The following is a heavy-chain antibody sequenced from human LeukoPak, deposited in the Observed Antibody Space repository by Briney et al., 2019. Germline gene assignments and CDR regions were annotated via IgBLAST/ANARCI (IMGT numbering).Heavy chain of an antibody. V-gene: IGHV1-69*05. CDR2: IIPIFGTA. Sequence: SVKVSCKAFGGSFSSEAISWVRQAPGQGPEWMGGIIPIFGTANYAQKFQGRVTITTDESTSTAYMEVSSLRSEDTAVYYCGRKAGDCGGGSCYSIDYWGQGTLVTVSS. D-gene: IGHD2-15*01. J-gene: IGHJ4*02. CDR3: GRKAGDCGGGSCYSIDY. CDR1: GGSFSSEA.